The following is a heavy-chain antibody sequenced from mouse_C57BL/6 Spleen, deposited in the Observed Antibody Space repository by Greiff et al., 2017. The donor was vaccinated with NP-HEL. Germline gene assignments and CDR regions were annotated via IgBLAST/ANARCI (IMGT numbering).Heavy chain of an antibody. D-gene: IGHD2-12*01. CDR3: AKGDDEDYFDY. Sequence: QVQLKESGPGLVQPSQSLSITCTVSGFSLTSYGVHWVRQSPGKGLEWLGVIWRGGSTDYNADFMSRLSITKDNSKSQVFFRMNSLQADDTAIYYCAKGDDEDYFDYWGQGTTLTVSS. CDR1: GFSLTSYG. J-gene: IGHJ2*01. V-gene: IGHV2-5*01. CDR2: IWRGGST.